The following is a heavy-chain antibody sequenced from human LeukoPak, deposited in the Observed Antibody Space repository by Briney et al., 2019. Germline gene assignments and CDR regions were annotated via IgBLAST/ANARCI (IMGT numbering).Heavy chain of an antibody. CDR1: GFSFDDYA. CDR2: ISWNSGST. J-gene: IGHJ6*03. CDR3: ARIAVAGPLYYYYYMDV. D-gene: IGHD6-19*01. V-gene: IGHV3-9*01. Sequence: GGSLRLSCAASGFSFDDYAMHWVRQVPGKGLEWVSGISWNSGSTDYAASVTGRFTISRDNAKHSPYLQMNSLRAEDTALYYCARIAVAGPLYYYYYMDVWGKGTTVTVSS.